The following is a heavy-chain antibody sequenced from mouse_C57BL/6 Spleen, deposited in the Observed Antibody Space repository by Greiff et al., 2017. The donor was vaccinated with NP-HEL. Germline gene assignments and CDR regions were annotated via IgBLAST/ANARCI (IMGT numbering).Heavy chain of an antibody. J-gene: IGHJ1*03. CDR3: ARYGKYWYFDV. D-gene: IGHD2-1*01. V-gene: IGHV2-2*01. CDR1: GFSLTSYG. CDR2: IWSGGST. Sequence: QVQLQQSGPGLVQPSQSLSITCPVSGFSLTSYGVHWVRQSSGKGLEWLGVIWSGGSTDYNAAFISRLSISKDNSKSQVFFKMNSLQADDTAIYYCARYGKYWYFDVWGTGTTVTVSS.